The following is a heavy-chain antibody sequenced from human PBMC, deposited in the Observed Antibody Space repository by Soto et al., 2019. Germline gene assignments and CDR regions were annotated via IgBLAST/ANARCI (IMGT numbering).Heavy chain of an antibody. D-gene: IGHD6-19*01. CDR2: IYYSGNT. V-gene: IGHV4-59*01. CDR3: ATTPGLAVAATNWFDP. J-gene: IGHJ5*02. CDR1: GGSMSPYY. Sequence: SETLSLTCTVSGGSMSPYYWSWIRQPPGKGLEWIGYIYYSGNTNYNPSLKSRVTISVDTSKNQFSLQLSSVTAADTAVYYCATTPGLAVAATNWFDPWGRGTLVTVS.